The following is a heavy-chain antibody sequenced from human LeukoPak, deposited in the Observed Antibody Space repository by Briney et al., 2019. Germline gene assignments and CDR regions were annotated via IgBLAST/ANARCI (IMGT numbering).Heavy chain of an antibody. V-gene: IGHV4-61*08. D-gene: IGHD1-26*01. CDR3: ASLIVGATSRFDY. Sequence: SPQTLSLTCIVSGGSISSGGYYWSWIRQPPGKGLEWIGYIYYSGSTNYNPSLKSRVTISVDTSKNQFSLKLSSVTAADTAVYYCASLIVGATSRFDYWGQGTLVTVSS. CDR1: GGSISSGGYY. J-gene: IGHJ4*02. CDR2: IYYSGST.